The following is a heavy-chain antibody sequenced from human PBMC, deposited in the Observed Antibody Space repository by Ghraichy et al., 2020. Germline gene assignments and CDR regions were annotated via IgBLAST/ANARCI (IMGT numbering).Heavy chain of an antibody. V-gene: IGHV3-23*01. CDR2: IRDRGGNT. CDR3: AKDLYIFWNAPGALEY. J-gene: IGHJ4*02. Sequence: GGSLRLSCAASGFTFRNYAMTWVRQAPGKGLEWVSGIRDRGGNTYYADSVKGRFTISRDNSKNTLYLQMTNLRAEDTAVYYCAKDLYIFWNAPGALEYWGQGTLVTVSS. CDR1: GFTFRNYA. D-gene: IGHD3-3*01.